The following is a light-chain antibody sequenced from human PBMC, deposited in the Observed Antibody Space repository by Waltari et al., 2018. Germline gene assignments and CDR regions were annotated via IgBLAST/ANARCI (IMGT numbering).Light chain of an antibody. Sequence: SYVMTQPPSVSVAPGKTARITCGGNNIGGKTVHWYQQKPGRALVLVLFDDTDRPSGIPERFSGSNAGNTATLTINRVAAGDEADYYCHVWDSSSDHWVFGGGTKLTVL. V-gene: IGLV3-21*03. CDR2: DDT. J-gene: IGLJ3*02. CDR3: HVWDSSSDHWV. CDR1: NIGGKT.